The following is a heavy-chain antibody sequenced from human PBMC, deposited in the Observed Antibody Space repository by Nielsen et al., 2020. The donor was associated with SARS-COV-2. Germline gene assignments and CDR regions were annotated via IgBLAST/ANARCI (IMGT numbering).Heavy chain of an antibody. CDR1: GFPLRSYD. CDR2: IATAGDT. V-gene: IGHV3-13*01. Sequence: GESLKISCAASGFPLRSYDMQWVRQTPGKGLEWVSTIATAGDTFYSDSVRGRFTVSRENAKNSFHLQMNSLTAEDTALYYCARAEGSGIDYWGQGILVTVSS. D-gene: IGHD3-10*01. CDR3: ARAEGSGIDY. J-gene: IGHJ4*02.